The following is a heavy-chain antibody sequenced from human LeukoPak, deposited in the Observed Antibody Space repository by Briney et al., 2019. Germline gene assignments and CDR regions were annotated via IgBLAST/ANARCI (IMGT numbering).Heavy chain of an antibody. CDR3: ARQTDIVVVPANDDFDY. D-gene: IGHD2-2*01. V-gene: IGHV3-48*01. CDR2: ISSSSSTI. Sequence: GGSLRLSCAASGFTFSCYSMNWVRQAPGKGLEWVSYISSSSSTIYYADSVKGRFTISRDNAKNSLYLQMNSLRAEDTAVYYCARQTDIVVVPANDDFDYWGQGTLVTVSS. J-gene: IGHJ4*02. CDR1: GFTFSCYS.